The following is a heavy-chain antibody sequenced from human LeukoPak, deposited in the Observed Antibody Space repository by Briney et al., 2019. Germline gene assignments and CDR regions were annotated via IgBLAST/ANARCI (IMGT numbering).Heavy chain of an antibody. V-gene: IGHV1-46*01. Sequence: GASVKVSCKASGNTFTSYYMHWVRQAPGQGLEWMGIINPSGGSTSYAQKFQGRVTMTRDMSTSTVYMELSSLRSEDTAVYYCASGFGWRDFDYWGQGTLVTVSS. CDR1: GNTFTSYY. CDR2: INPSGGST. CDR3: ASGFGWRDFDY. J-gene: IGHJ4*02. D-gene: IGHD3-3*01.